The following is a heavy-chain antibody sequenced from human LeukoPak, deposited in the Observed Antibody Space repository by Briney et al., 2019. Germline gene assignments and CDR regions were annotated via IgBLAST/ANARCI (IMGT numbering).Heavy chain of an antibody. V-gene: IGHV3-48*02. D-gene: IGHD2-15*01. Sequence: GGSLRLSCAASGFTVSSNYMSWVRQAPGKGLEWVSYISSSSSTIYYADSVKGRFTISRDNAKNSLYLQMNSLRDEDTAVYYCAREGRYCSGGSCQSLQYFQHWGQGTLVTVSS. CDR3: AREGRYCSGGSCQSLQYFQH. CDR1: GFTVSSNY. J-gene: IGHJ1*01. CDR2: ISSSSSTI.